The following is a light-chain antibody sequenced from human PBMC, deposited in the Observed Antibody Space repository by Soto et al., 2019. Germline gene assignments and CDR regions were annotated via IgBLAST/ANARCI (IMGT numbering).Light chain of an antibody. CDR3: QQYYSTPWT. Sequence: DIVMTQSPDSLAVSLGERATINCKSSQSVLYSSNNKNYLAWYQQKPGQHPKLLIYWASTRESGVPDRFSGSGSGTYFTLTISSLQAEDVSVYYCQQYYSTPWTFGQLTKVEIK. CDR1: QSVLYSSNNKNY. V-gene: IGKV4-1*01. J-gene: IGKJ1*01. CDR2: WAS.